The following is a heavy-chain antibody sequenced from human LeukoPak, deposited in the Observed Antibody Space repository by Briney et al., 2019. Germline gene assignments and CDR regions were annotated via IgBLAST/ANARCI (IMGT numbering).Heavy chain of an antibody. Sequence: GGSLRLSCAASGFTFSSYVMSWVRQTPGKGLEWVSAISGSGGSTYYADSVKGRFTISRDNSKNTLYLQMNSLRAEDTAVYCCAKDLEQLVPIPDYWGQGTLVTVSS. CDR1: GFTFSSYV. J-gene: IGHJ4*02. CDR3: AKDLEQLVPIPDY. CDR2: ISGSGGST. D-gene: IGHD6-6*01. V-gene: IGHV3-23*01.